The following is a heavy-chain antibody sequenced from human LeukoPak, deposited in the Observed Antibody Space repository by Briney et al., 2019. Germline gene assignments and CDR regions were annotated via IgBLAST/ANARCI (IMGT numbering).Heavy chain of an antibody. CDR2: INPNSGDT. CDR1: GYTFTGYY. Sequence: GASVKVSCKASGYTFTGYYMRWVRQAPGQGLEWMGWINPNSGDTNYAQKFQGRVTMTRDTSISTAYMELSSLRSDDTAMFYCARDERYDSSGYPFDYWGQGTLVTVS. V-gene: IGHV1-2*02. J-gene: IGHJ4*02. D-gene: IGHD3-22*01. CDR3: ARDERYDSSGYPFDY.